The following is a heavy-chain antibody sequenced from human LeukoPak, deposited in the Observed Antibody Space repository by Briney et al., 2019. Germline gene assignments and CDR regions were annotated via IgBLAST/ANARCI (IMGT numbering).Heavy chain of an antibody. V-gene: IGHV4-39*01. CDR2: IYYSGST. J-gene: IGHJ4*02. Sequence: NPSETLSLTCTVSGGSISSGGYYWGWIRQPPGKGLEWIGTIYYSGSTYYNPSLKSRVTISVDTSKTQFSLELSSLTAADTAVYYCARLSVVRGFIINWGQGTLVTVSS. CDR1: GGSISSGGYY. D-gene: IGHD3-10*01. CDR3: ARLSVVRGFIIN.